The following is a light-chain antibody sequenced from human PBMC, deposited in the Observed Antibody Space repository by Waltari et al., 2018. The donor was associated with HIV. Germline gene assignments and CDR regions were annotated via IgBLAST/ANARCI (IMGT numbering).Light chain of an antibody. CDR3: VVWDARLNGLV. Sequence: QSVLTQPPSASGTPGQRVTISCPGSSSNIGSDAVNWYQKLPGTAPKVLIYSNDQRPSGVPDRFSGSKSGTSASLAINGLQSEDEADYYCVVWDARLNGLVFGGGTKLTVL. V-gene: IGLV1-44*01. CDR1: SSNIGSDA. J-gene: IGLJ2*01. CDR2: SND.